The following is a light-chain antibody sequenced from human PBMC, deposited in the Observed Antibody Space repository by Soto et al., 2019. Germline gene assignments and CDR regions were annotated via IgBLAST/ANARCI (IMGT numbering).Light chain of an antibody. CDR3: AAWDDSLSGYV. CDR2: RNS. V-gene: IGLV1-47*01. J-gene: IGLJ1*01. Sequence: QSVLTQPTSASGTPGQKVTISCSGSSSNIESNYGYWYQHLPGTAPKLLIYRNSQRPSGVPDRFSGSKSGTSASLAISGLRSEDEADYYCAAWDDSLSGYVFGTGTKVTVL. CDR1: SSNIESNY.